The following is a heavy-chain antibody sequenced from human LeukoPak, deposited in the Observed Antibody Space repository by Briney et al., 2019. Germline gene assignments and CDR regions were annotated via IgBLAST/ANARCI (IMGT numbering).Heavy chain of an antibody. Sequence: SVEVSCKASGGTFSSYAISWVRQAPGQGLEWMGRIIPILGIANYAQKFQGRVTITADKSTSTAYMELSSLRSEDTAVYYCARSVRGSSDYYYGMDVWGQGTTVTVSS. J-gene: IGHJ6*02. CDR1: GGTFSSYA. CDR3: ARSVRGSSDYYYGMDV. V-gene: IGHV1-69*04. D-gene: IGHD1-26*01. CDR2: IIPILGIA.